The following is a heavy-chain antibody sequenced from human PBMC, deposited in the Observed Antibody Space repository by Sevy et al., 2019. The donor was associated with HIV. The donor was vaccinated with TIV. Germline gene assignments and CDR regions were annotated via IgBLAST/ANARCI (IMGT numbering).Heavy chain of an antibody. CDR3: ALAAQVTMKVAGGFFGY. D-gene: IGHD3-22*01. Sequence: ASVKVSCKASGGTFSRYPFSWVRQAPGQGLEWMGGIIPIFGTTNYAQKFQGRVTITADESTSTAYMELSSLRSEDTAVYYCALAAQVTMKVAGGFFGYWGKGTLVTVSS. J-gene: IGHJ4*02. CDR2: IIPIFGTT. V-gene: IGHV1-69*13. CDR1: GGTFSRYP.